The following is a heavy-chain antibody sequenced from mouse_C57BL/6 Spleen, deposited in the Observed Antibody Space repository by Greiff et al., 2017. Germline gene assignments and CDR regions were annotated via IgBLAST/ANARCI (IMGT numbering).Heavy chain of an antibody. J-gene: IGHJ4*01. D-gene: IGHD2-3*01. Sequence: QVQLKQSGAELVRPGASVKLSCKASGYTFTDYYINWVKQRPGQGLEWIARIYPGSGNTYYNEKFKGKATLTAEKSSSTAYMQLSSLTSEDSAVYFCAREPPYYDGYDVGYAMDYWGQGTSVTVSS. CDR2: IYPGSGNT. V-gene: IGHV1-76*01. CDR1: GYTFTDYY. CDR3: AREPPYYDGYDVGYAMDY.